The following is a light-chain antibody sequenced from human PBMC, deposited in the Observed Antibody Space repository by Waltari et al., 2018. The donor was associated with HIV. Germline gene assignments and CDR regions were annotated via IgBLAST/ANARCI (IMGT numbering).Light chain of an antibody. CDR3: SSYTSSRTSVV. CDR1: SSDVGGYNY. CDR2: EVT. J-gene: IGLJ2*01. Sequence: QSALTQPASVSGSPGQSITISCTGTSSDVGGYNYVSWYQQHPGKAPKLMIYEVTNRPSGVSNRFSGSKSGNTASLTISGLQAEDEADYYCSSYTSSRTSVVFGGGTKLTVL. V-gene: IGLV2-14*01.